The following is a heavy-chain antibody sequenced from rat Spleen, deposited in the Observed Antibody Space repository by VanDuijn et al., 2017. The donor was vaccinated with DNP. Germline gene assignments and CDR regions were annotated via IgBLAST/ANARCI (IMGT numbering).Heavy chain of an antibody. CDR3: ARQGIRGADYYFDY. J-gene: IGHJ2*01. CDR2: ISPSGGGT. CDR1: GFTFSDYY. D-gene: IGHD4-3*01. Sequence: EVLVVDSGGGLVQPGGSLRLSCAASGFTFSDYYMSWVRQAPTTGLEWVASISPSGGGTYYRDSVKGRFTISRDNAKSTLYLQMDSLRSEETATYYCARQGIRGADYYFDYWGQGVMVTVSS. V-gene: IGHV5S11*01.